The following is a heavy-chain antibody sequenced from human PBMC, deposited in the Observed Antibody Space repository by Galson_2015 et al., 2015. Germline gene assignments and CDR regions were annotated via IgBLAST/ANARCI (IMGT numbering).Heavy chain of an antibody. V-gene: IGHV4-59*08. Sequence: ETLSLTCTVSGDSMSDYYWNWIRQPPGKGLEWIGYIYYSGSTKYNPSLKSRVTILLDTSNNQFSLRLSAVTAADTAVYHCARRSRAGGAFEIWGQGTMVTVS. D-gene: IGHD1-14*01. CDR3: ARRSRAGGAFEI. CDR2: IYYSGST. CDR1: GDSMSDYY. J-gene: IGHJ3*02.